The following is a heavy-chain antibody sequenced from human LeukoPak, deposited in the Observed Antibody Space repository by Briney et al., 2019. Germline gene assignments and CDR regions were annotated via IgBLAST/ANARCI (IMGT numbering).Heavy chain of an antibody. CDR2: IRSSGSTI. D-gene: IGHD3-3*01. CDR1: GFTFSDYY. J-gene: IGHJ5*02. Sequence: GGSLRLSCAASGFTFSDYYMSWIRQAPGKGLEWISYIRSSGSTIYYADSVKGRFTVSRDNTKNSLYLQMNSLRAEDTAVYYCARDPAEFLEWSIGNWFDPWGQGTLVTVSS. V-gene: IGHV3-11*04. CDR3: ARDPAEFLEWSIGNWFDP.